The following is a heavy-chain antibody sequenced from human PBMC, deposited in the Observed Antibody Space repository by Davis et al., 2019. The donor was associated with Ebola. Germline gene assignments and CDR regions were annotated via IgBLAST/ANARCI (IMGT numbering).Heavy chain of an antibody. J-gene: IGHJ4*02. CDR2: ISYDGSNK. Sequence: GESLKISCAASGFTFSSYGMHWVRQAPGKGLEWVAVISYDGSNKYYADSVKGRFTISRDNSKNTLYLQMNSLRAEDTAVYYCAKGERRTIFGVVIREWGYWGQGTLVTVSS. CDR1: GFTFSSYG. D-gene: IGHD3-3*01. CDR3: AKGERRTIFGVVIREWGY. V-gene: IGHV3-30*18.